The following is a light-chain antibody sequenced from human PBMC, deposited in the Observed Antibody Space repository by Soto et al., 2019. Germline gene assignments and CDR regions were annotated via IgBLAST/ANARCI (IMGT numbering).Light chain of an antibody. CDR3: NSYTSSTTYV. V-gene: IGLV2-14*01. Sequence: QSALTQPASVSGSPGQSITISCTGTSSDVGGYNYVSWYQQHPGEAPKLMIYEVNNRPSGVSNRFSGSKSGNTASLTISGLQAEDEADYYCNSYTSSTTYVFGTGTKLTVL. J-gene: IGLJ1*01. CDR2: EVN. CDR1: SSDVGGYNY.